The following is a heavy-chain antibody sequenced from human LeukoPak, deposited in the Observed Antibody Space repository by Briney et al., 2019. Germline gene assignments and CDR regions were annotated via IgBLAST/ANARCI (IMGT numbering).Heavy chain of an antibody. CDR2: IDWDDDK. J-gene: IGHJ4*02. CDR1: GFSLSTSGMC. CDR3: ARTYTAMVPYYFDY. V-gene: IGHV2-70*11. Sequence: SGPTLVNPTQTLTLTCTFSGFSLSTSGMCVSWIRQPTGKALEWLARIDWDDDKYYSTSLKTRLTISKDTSKNQVVLTMTNMDPVDTATYYCARTYTAMVPYYFDYWGQGTLVTVSS. D-gene: IGHD5-18*01.